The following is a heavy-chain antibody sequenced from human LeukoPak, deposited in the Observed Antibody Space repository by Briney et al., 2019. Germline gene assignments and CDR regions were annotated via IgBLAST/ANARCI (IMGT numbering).Heavy chain of an antibody. J-gene: IGHJ4*02. CDR1: GYSISSGYY. CDR2: IYHSGST. Sequence: PSETLSLTCTVSGYSISSGYYWGWIRQPPGKGLEWIGSIYHSGSTYYNPSLKSRVTISVDTSKNQFSLKLSSVTAADTAVYYCAISLPPGSSSPLDYWGQGTLVTVSS. D-gene: IGHD2-15*01. V-gene: IGHV4-38-2*02. CDR3: AISLPPGSSSPLDY.